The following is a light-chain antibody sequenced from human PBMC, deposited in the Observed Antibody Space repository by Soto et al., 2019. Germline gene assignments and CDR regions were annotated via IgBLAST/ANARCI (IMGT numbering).Light chain of an antibody. J-gene: IGLJ3*02. Sequence: QSVLTQPPSVSGAPGQRVTISCSGSSSNIGAGYDVHWYHQLPGTAPKLLIYGNNNRPSGVPDRFSGSRSGTSASLAITGLQAEDEADYYCQSYDSSLSVWVFGGGTKLTFL. CDR2: GNN. V-gene: IGLV1-40*01. CDR3: QSYDSSLSVWV. CDR1: SSNIGAGYD.